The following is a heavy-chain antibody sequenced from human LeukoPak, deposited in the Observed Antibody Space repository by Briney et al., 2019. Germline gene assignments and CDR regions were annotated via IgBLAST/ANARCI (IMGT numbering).Heavy chain of an antibody. D-gene: IGHD5-18*01. V-gene: IGHV1-18*01. J-gene: IGHJ5*02. CDR1: GYTFTSYG. Sequence: RASVKVSCKASGYTFTSYGISWVRQAPGQGLEWMGWISAYNGNTNYAQKFQGRVTMTRDTSTSTVYMELSSLRSEDTAVYYCARDGNVDTAMVKLNWFGPWGQGTLVTVSS. CDR3: ARDGNVDTAMVKLNWFGP. CDR2: ISAYNGNT.